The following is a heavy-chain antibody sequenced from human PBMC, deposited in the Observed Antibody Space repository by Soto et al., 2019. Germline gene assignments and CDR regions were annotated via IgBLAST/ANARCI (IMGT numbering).Heavy chain of an antibody. CDR2: IYHSGST. J-gene: IGHJ4*02. CDR1: GYSISSGYY. Sequence: SETLSLTCAVSGYSISSGYYWGWIRQPPGKGLEWIGSIYHSGSTYYNPSLKSRVTISVDTSKNQFSLKLSSVTAADTAVYYCARGCGSSSWCAIDYWGQGTLVTVSS. CDR3: ARGCGSSSWCAIDY. D-gene: IGHD6-13*01. V-gene: IGHV4-38-2*01.